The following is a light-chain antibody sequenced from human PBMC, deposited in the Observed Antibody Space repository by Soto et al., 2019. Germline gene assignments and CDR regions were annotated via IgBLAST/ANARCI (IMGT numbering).Light chain of an antibody. CDR2: DAS. CDR1: QSVSSY. CDR3: QQRSNEIT. V-gene: IGKV3-11*01. Sequence: EIVVAQSPSTLSLSPGERAALSCRASQSVSSYLAWYQQKPGQAPRLLIYDASNRATGIPARFSGSGSGTDFTLTISSLEPEDFAVYYCQQRSNEITFGQGTRLEIK. J-gene: IGKJ5*01.